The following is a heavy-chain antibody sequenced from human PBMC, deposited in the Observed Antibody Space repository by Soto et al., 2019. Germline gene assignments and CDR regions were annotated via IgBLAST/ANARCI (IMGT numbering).Heavy chain of an antibody. D-gene: IGHD2-15*01. CDR3: VRDCSAGGCYSDYGMGD. Sequence: SDTLSLTCTVSGESISSYYWSWIRQPAGKGLEWIGRIYISGSTDYNPALKSRVSMSVDRSKNQFSLRLTSVNAADTAVYYCVRDCSAGGCYSDYGMGDWGQGTTVTV. V-gene: IGHV4-4*07. CDR1: GESISSYY. CDR2: IYISGST. J-gene: IGHJ6*02.